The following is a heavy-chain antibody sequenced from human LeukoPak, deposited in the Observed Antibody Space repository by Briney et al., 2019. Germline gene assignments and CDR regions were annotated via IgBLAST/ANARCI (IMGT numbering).Heavy chain of an antibody. D-gene: IGHD6-13*01. CDR2: IHRSGST. V-gene: IGHV4-34*01. CDR1: GGSFSGYH. CDR3: AARRGSSWFFDY. J-gene: IGHJ4*02. Sequence: PSETLSLTCAVFGGSFSGYHWTWIRQPPGKGLEWIGEIHRSGSTNYNPSLQSRVTISVDTSKNQFSLKLSSVTAADTAVYYCAARRGSSWFFDYWGQGTLVTVSS.